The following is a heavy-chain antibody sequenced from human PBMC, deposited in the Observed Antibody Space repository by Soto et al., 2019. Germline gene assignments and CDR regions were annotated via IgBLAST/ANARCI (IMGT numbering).Heavy chain of an antibody. D-gene: IGHD1-20*01. CDR2: IYYSGST. Sequence: QVQLQESGPGLVKPSQTLSLTCTVSGGSISSGGYYWSWIRQHPGKGLEWIGYIYYSGSTYYNPSLKSRVTISVDTSKHQFSRELSSVTAAATAVYYCARDQRITGTTVFDYWGQGTLVTFSS. V-gene: IGHV4-31*03. J-gene: IGHJ4*02. CDR1: GGSISSGGYY. CDR3: ARDQRITGTTVFDY.